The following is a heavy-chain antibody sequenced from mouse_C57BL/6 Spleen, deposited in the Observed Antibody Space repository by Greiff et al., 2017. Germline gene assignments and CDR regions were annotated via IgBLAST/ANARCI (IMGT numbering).Heavy chain of an antibody. CDR3: ARPGYSNYEGFYYFDD. D-gene: IGHD2-5*01. CDR1: GYTFTSYW. V-gene: IGHV1-64*01. J-gene: IGHJ2*01. CDR2: IHPNSGST. Sequence: QVQLQQPGAELVKPGASVKLSCKASGYTFTSYWMHWVKQRPGQGLEWIGMIHPNSGSTNYNEKFKSKATLTVDKSSSTAYMQLSSLTSEDSAVYYCARPGYSNYEGFYYFDDWGQGTTLTVSS.